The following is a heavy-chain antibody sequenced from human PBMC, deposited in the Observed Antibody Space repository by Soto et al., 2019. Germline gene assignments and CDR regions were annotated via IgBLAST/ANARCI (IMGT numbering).Heavy chain of an antibody. CDR3: ARGGITMVRGPYRRTRDWFDP. CDR1: GGSFSGYY. J-gene: IGHJ5*02. V-gene: IGHV4-34*01. D-gene: IGHD3-10*01. Sequence: QVQLQQWGAGLLKPSETLSLTCAVYGGSFSGYYWSWIRQPPGKGLEWIGEINHSGSTNYNPYLRSRLPISVDTSRDHFSPKLSTVTDADTAVYYCARGGITMVRGPYRRTRDWFDPWGQGTLVTVSS. CDR2: INHSGST.